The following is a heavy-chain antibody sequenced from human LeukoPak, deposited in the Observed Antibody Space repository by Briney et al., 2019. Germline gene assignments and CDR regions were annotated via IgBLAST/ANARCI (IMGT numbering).Heavy chain of an antibody. CDR1: GFTFSSYA. CDR3: ARVEVRGVIARNYYYYYGMDV. D-gene: IGHD3-10*01. V-gene: IGHV3-30-3*01. Sequence: GGSLRLSCAASGFTFSSYAMHWVRQAPGKGLEGVAVISYDGSNKYYADSVKGRFTISRDNSKNTLYLQMNSLRAEDTAVYYCARVEVRGVIARNYYYYYGMDVWGQGTTVTVSS. J-gene: IGHJ6*02. CDR2: ISYDGSNK.